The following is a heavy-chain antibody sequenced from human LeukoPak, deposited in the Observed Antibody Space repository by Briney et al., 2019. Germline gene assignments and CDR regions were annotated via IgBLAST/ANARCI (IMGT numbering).Heavy chain of an antibody. V-gene: IGHV4-34*01. Sequence: SETLSLTCAAYGGSFSGYYWSWIRQPPEKGLEWIGEINHSGSTNYNPSLKARVTISVDTSKNQFSLKLSSVTAADTAVYYCARGRTGYQLLRLGGTWFDPWGQGTLVTVSS. D-gene: IGHD2-2*01. CDR2: INHSGST. CDR3: ARGRTGYQLLRLGGTWFDP. J-gene: IGHJ5*02. CDR1: GGSFSGYY.